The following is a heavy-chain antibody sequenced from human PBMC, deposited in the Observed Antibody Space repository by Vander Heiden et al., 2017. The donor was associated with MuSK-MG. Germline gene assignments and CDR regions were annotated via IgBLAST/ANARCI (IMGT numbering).Heavy chain of an antibody. V-gene: IGHV3-33*01. Sequence: QVQLVEYGGGVVQPGRSLRLSCAASGFTFSSYGMHWVRQAPGKGLEWVAVIWYDGSNKYYADSVKGRFTISRDNSKNTLYLQMNSLRAEDTAVYYCARDHDYGDYDAFDIWGQGTMVTVSS. J-gene: IGHJ3*02. D-gene: IGHD4-17*01. CDR1: GFTFSSYG. CDR2: IWYDGSNK. CDR3: ARDHDYGDYDAFDI.